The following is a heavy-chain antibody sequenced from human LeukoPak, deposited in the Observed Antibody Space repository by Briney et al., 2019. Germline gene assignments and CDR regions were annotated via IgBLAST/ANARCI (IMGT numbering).Heavy chain of an antibody. CDR1: GFTFSGYA. CDR2: ISTSGGTT. Sequence: GGSLRPSCAASGFTFSGYAMSWVRQAPGKGLEWVSGISTSGGTTSYADSVKGRFTISRDNPRNTLYMQMNSLRAEDTAVYYCAIMHRYYDGSGYWVQWGQGTLVTVSS. CDR3: AIMHRYYDGSGYWVQ. D-gene: IGHD3-22*01. V-gene: IGHV3-23*01. J-gene: IGHJ4*02.